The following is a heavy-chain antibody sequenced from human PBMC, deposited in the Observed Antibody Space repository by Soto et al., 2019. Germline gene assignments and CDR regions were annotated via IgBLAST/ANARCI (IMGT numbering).Heavy chain of an antibody. Sequence: QVQLVQSGAEVKKPGFSVKVSCKASGGTFSSYAISWVRQAPGQGLEWMGGIIPIFGTANYAQKFQGRVTITADESTSTAYMELSSLRSEDTAVYYCARDLPELYQPRNWGMDVWGQGTTVTVSS. CDR3: ARDLPELYQPRNWGMDV. CDR1: GGTFSSYA. J-gene: IGHJ6*02. D-gene: IGHD2-2*01. V-gene: IGHV1-69*01. CDR2: IIPIFGTA.